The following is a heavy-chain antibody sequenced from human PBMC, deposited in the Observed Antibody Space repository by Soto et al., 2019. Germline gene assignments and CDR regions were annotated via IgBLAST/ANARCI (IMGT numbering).Heavy chain of an antibody. J-gene: IGHJ4*02. CDR2: IYWDDDK. CDR1: GFSLSSTRMA. V-gene: IGHV2-5*02. Sequence: QITLKESGPTLVKPTQTLTLTCTFSGFSLSSTRMAVGWIRQPPGKALAWLALIYWDDDKRYSPFLKSRLTITKDTSKNQVVLTISNMDPVDTARYYCAHIVVAGLGYYFDYWGQGTLVTVSS. D-gene: IGHD6-19*01. CDR3: AHIVVAGLGYYFDY.